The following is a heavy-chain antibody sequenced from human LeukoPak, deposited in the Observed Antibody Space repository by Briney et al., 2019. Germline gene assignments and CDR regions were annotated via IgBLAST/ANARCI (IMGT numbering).Heavy chain of an antibody. CDR1: GFTFSSYS. CDR3: AGPKGGLIVAAGTGFDY. CDR2: ISSRSDYI. Sequence: GGSQRLSCAASGFTFSSYSMSWVRQAPGKGLEWVSSISSRSDYIYYVESVEGRFTISRDNAKNSLYLQMNSLRAEDTAVYYCAGPKGGLIVAAGTGFDYWGQGILVIVSS. D-gene: IGHD6-13*01. J-gene: IGHJ4*02. V-gene: IGHV3-21*01.